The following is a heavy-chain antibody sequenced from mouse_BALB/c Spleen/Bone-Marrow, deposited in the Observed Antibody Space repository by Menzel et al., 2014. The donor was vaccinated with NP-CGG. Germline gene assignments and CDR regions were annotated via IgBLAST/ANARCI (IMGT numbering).Heavy chain of an antibody. J-gene: IGHJ4*01. Sequence: EVKLVESGGGLVKPGVSRELSCAACGFTFSSFGMQWVRRAPEKGLEWVAYIMSGSSSTYYAETVKGRFAISRDNSKSNHFLNMPSLRSEDTAMYYCAIGNDQGYPMDYWGQGISVTVSS. CDR1: GFTFSSFG. D-gene: IGHD2-2*01. CDR3: AIGNDQGYPMDY. CDR2: IMSGSSST. V-gene: IGHV5-17*02.